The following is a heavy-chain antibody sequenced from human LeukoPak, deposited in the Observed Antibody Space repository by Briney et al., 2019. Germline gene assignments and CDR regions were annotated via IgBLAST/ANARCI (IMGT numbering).Heavy chain of an antibody. J-gene: IGHJ3*01. D-gene: IGHD2-2*01. Sequence: GGSLRLSSAASGFRFSDYYMSWVRQAPGKGLEWVSDINFSGTTKSYLGSVEGRFTVSRDNGKNSLYLQMNSLRVEDTAVYYCASLGGYCSATSCYDAYDVWGQGTLVIVSS. CDR2: INFSGTTK. CDR3: ASLGGYCSATSCYDAYDV. V-gene: IGHV3-11*01. CDR1: GFRFSDYY.